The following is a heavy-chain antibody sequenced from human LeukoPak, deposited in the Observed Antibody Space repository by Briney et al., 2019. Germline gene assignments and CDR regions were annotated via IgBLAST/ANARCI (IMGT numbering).Heavy chain of an antibody. CDR2: INPNSGGT. Sequence: ASVKVSCKASGYTFSGYDTHWVRQAPGQGLEWMGWINPNSGGTDSAQKFQDRVTMARDTSIPTAYMELSRLISDDTAVYYCARSRDDAFDIWGQGTMVTVSS. V-gene: IGHV1-2*02. CDR1: GYTFSGYD. CDR3: ARSRDDAFDI. J-gene: IGHJ3*02.